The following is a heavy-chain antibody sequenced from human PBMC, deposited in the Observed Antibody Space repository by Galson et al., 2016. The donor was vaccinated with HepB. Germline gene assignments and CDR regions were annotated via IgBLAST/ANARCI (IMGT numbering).Heavy chain of an antibody. J-gene: IGHJ3*02. Sequence: TLSLTCTVSGGSIFSGGYYWSWIRQHPGQGLEWTGYIYYSGTAYYNPSLKSRVTISLDTSRNQFSLNLTSVTAADTAVYYCARGGAAKGSAFDTWGQGTMVTVSS. CDR3: ARGGAAKGSAFDT. CDR1: GGSIFSGGYY. CDR2: IYYSGTA. D-gene: IGHD2-15*01. V-gene: IGHV4-31*03.